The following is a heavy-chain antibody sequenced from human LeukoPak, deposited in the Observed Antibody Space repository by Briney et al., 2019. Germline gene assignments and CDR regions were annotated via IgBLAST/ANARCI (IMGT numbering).Heavy chain of an antibody. CDR1: GFTFSSYS. V-gene: IGHV3-21*01. CDR3: ARDPVDIVATLDY. CDR2: ISSSSSYI. D-gene: IGHD5-12*01. J-gene: IGHJ4*02. Sequence: GGSLRLSCAASGFTFSSYSMNWVRQAPGKGLEWVSSISSSSSYIYYADSVKGRFTISRDNAKNSLYLQMNSLRAEDTAVYYCARDPVDIVATLDYWGQGTLVTASS.